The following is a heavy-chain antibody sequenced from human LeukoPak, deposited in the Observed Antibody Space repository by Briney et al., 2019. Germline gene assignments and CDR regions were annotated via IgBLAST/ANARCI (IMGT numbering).Heavy chain of an antibody. J-gene: IGHJ4*02. Sequence: ASVKVSCKAAGYTFTGYYLHWVRQAPGQGLEWMGWINHNSGGTNYAQKFQGRVTMTRDTSLSTAYMELSRLSSDATAVYYCARGGRDSSVELDYWGQGTLVTVSS. CDR1: GYTFTGYY. CDR2: INHNSGGT. D-gene: IGHD1-1*01. CDR3: ARGGRDSSVELDY. V-gene: IGHV1-2*02.